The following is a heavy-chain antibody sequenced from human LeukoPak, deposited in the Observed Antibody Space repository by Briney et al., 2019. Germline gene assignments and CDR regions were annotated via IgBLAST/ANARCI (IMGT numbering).Heavy chain of an antibody. Sequence: PGRSLRLSCAASGFTFSGSAMHWVRQASGKGLEWVGRIRSKANSYATAYAASVKGRFTISRDDSKNTAYLQMNSLKAEDTAVYYCTIRIVATSTGGAFDIWGQGTMVTVSS. CDR2: IRSKANSYAT. CDR1: GFTFSGSA. CDR3: TIRIVATSTGGAFDI. D-gene: IGHD5-12*01. J-gene: IGHJ3*02. V-gene: IGHV3-73*01.